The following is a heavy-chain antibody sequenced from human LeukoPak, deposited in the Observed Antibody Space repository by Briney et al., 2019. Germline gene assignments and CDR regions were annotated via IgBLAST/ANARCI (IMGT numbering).Heavy chain of an antibody. CDR3: ARGEWLVRYFDY. J-gene: IGHJ4*02. D-gene: IGHD6-19*01. Sequence: GASVKVSCKASGGTFSSYAISWVRQAPGQGLEWMGGIIPIFGTANYAKKFQGRVTITADKSTSTAYMELSSLRSEDTAVYYCARGEWLVRYFDYWGQGTLVTVSS. CDR1: GGTFSSYA. V-gene: IGHV1-69*06. CDR2: IIPIFGTA.